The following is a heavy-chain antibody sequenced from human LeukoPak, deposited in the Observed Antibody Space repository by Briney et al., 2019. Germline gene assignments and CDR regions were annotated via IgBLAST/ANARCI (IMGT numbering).Heavy chain of an antibody. V-gene: IGHV3-33*01. CDR1: GFTFSNYG. J-gene: IGHJ5*02. Sequence: GGSLRLSCAASGFTFSNYGMHWVRQAPGKGLEWVAFIWYDGSNKYYADSVKGRFTTSRDNSKNTLFLQMNSLRAEDTAVYYCTRDVASRNWFDPWGQGTLVTVSS. CDR2: IWYDGSNK. CDR3: TRDVASRNWFDP.